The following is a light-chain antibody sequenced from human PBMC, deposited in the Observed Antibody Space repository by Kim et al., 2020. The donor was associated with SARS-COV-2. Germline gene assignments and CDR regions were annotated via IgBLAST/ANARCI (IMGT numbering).Light chain of an antibody. J-gene: IGLJ3*02. CDR3: QSYENSIQV. Sequence: GKTVTISCTRSSGNIASNFVQWYQQRPGSSPTTVIYEDNQRPSGVPDRFSGSIDSSSNSASLTISGLKTEDEAHYYCQSYENSIQVFGGGTQLTVL. CDR2: EDN. V-gene: IGLV6-57*01. CDR1: SGNIASNF.